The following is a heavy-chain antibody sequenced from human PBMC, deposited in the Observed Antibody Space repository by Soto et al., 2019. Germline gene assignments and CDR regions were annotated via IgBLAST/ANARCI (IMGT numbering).Heavy chain of an antibody. V-gene: IGHV4-39*02. Sequence: SETLSLTCTVSGGSITSSEYYWAWIRQPPGKGLQFVGTIYYSGSSYSNPSLKSRLSMSVDTSKNQFSLKLSSVTAADTAVYYCARGWHCSSTSCYKAYYYYYYGMDVWGQGTTVTVSS. CDR2: IYYSGSS. D-gene: IGHD2-2*02. CDR1: GGSITSSEYY. CDR3: ARGWHCSSTSCYKAYYYYYYGMDV. J-gene: IGHJ6*02.